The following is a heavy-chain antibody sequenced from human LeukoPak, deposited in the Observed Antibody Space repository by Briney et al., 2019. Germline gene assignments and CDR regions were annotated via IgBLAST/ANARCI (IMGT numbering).Heavy chain of an antibody. CDR2: IYYSGST. D-gene: IGHD3-22*01. V-gene: IGHV4-39*07. J-gene: IGHJ4*02. CDR3: ARDPGSSGYGVFDY. CDR1: GGSISSSSYY. Sequence: SETLSLTCTVSGGSISSSSYYWGWIRQPPGKGLEWIGSIYYSGSTYYNPSLKSRVTISVDTSKNQFSLKLSSVTAADTAVYYCARDPGSSGYGVFDYWGQGTLVTVSS.